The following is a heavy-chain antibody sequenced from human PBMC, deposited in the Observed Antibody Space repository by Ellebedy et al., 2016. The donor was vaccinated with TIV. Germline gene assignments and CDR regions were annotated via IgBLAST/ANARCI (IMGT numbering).Heavy chain of an antibody. V-gene: IGHV4-4*02. Sequence: SETLSLTXAVSGGSISSSNWWSWVRQPPGKGLEWIGEIYHSGSTHYNPSLKSRVTISVDKSKNQFSLKLSSVTAADTAVYYCASRAIFGMGIDAFDIWGQGTMVTVSS. J-gene: IGHJ3*02. CDR3: ASRAIFGMGIDAFDI. CDR2: IYHSGST. CDR1: GGSISSSNW. D-gene: IGHD3-3*01.